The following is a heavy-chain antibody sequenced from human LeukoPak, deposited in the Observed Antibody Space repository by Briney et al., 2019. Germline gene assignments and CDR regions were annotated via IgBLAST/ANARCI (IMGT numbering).Heavy chain of an antibody. Sequence: ASVKVSCKASGYTFTSYGISWVRQAPGQGLEWMGWISAYNGNTNYAQKLQGRVTMTTDTSTSTAYMELRSLRSDGTAVYYCARGDRSGYSSGWYYYYYMDVWGKGTTVTVSS. V-gene: IGHV1-18*01. D-gene: IGHD6-19*01. J-gene: IGHJ6*03. CDR2: ISAYNGNT. CDR3: ARGDRSGYSSGWYYYYYMDV. CDR1: GYTFTSYG.